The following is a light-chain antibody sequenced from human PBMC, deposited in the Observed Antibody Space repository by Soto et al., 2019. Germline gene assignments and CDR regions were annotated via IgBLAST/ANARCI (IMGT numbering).Light chain of an antibody. Sequence: EIVMTQSPATMSVSPGEIATLSCRASQSINSKLAWYQQKPGQAPRLLIYGASIRATGSPARFSGSGSGTEFTLTISSLQSEDLAVYYCQEYNHWHPITYGGGTKVEIK. CDR2: GAS. CDR3: QEYNHWHPIT. J-gene: IGKJ4*01. V-gene: IGKV3-15*01. CDR1: QSINSK.